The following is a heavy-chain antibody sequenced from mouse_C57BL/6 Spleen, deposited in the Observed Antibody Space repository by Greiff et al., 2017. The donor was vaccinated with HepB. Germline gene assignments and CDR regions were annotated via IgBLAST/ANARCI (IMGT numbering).Heavy chain of an antibody. J-gene: IGHJ4*01. D-gene: IGHD1-2*01. CDR2: IYPGSGST. V-gene: IGHV1-55*01. Sequence: VQLQQPGAELVKPGASVKMSCKASGYTFPSYWITWVKQRPGQGLEWIGDIYPGSGSTNYNEKFKSKATLTVDTSSSTAYMQLSSLTSEDSAVYYCARADPLLQDDAMDYWGQGTSVTVSS. CDR1: GYTFPSYW. CDR3: ARADPLLQDDAMDY.